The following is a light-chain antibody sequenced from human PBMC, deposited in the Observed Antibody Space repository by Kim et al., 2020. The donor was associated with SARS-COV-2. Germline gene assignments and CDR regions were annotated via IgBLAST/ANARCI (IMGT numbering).Light chain of an antibody. CDR2: DVS. V-gene: IGLV2-14*03. Sequence: QSITISCTGPSSDVGGYNYDSWYQQHPGKAPKVMIYDVSKRPSGVSNRFSGSKSGNTASLTISGLQAEDEADYYCSSYISSSTYVVFGGGTQLTVL. CDR3: SSYISSSTYVV. CDR1: SSDVGGYNY. J-gene: IGLJ2*01.